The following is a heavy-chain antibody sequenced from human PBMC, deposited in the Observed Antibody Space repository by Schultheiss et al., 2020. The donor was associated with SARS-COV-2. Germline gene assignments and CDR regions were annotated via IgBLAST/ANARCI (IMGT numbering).Heavy chain of an antibody. CDR3: ARSGTLYNWFDP. D-gene: IGHD1-1*01. CDR2: ISYDGSNK. V-gene: IGHV3-30*04. J-gene: IGHJ5*02. CDR1: GFTFSSYA. Sequence: GGSLRLSCAASGFTFSSYAMHWVRQAPGKGLEWVALISYDGSNKYYADSVKGRFTISRDNSKNTLYLQMNSLRAEDTAVYYCARSGTLYNWFDPWGQGTLVTVSS.